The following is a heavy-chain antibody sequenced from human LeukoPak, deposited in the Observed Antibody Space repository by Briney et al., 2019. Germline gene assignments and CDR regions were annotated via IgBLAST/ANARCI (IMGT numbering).Heavy chain of an antibody. V-gene: IGHV1-69*13. CDR1: GGTFSRYA. CDR2: YILMFGTA. CDR3: AGASSKWELSF. Sequence: ASVKVSCKASGGTFSRYAISWVRQAPGQGLEWMGGYILMFGTANYAQNFQNRVTITADESTSTFSMEVSSLRPEDTAVYFCAGASSKWELSFWGQGTLVTVSS. D-gene: IGHD1-26*01. J-gene: IGHJ4*02.